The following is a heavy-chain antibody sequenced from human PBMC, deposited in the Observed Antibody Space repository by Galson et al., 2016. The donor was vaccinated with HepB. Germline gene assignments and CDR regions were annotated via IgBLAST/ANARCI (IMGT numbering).Heavy chain of an antibody. Sequence: SLRLSCAASGFKFSDHYMTWIRQAPGKGLEWVSHLTNTGRTQYYADSVKGRFTISRDNANNSLYLQMNSLRAEETAVYYCARDASAYDSINWFEPWGQGTLVIVSS. D-gene: IGHD5-12*01. CDR3: ARDASAYDSINWFEP. J-gene: IGHJ5*02. CDR2: LTNTGRTQ. CDR1: GFKFSDHY. V-gene: IGHV3-11*04.